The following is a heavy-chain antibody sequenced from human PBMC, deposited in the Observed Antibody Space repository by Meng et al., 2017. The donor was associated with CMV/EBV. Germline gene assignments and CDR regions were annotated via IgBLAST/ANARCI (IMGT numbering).Heavy chain of an antibody. Sequence: LHLRESGPGLVKPSETLSFTCTVPGGSISSISYYWACIRQPPGKGLEWIGSIYYSGSTYSNPSLKCRVTISVDTSKNQFSLKLSSVTAADTAVYYCASLAGDYWGQGTLVTVSS. D-gene: IGHD3-10*01. CDR2: IYYSGST. V-gene: IGHV4-39*07. J-gene: IGHJ4*02. CDR3: ASLAGDY. CDR1: GGSISSISYY.